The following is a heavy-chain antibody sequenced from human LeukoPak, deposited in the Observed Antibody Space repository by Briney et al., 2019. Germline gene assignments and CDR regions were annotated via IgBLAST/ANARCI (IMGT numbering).Heavy chain of an antibody. Sequence: ASVKVSFKASGGTFSSYAISWVRQAPGQGLEWMGWVNPNSGGTNYAQKFQGRVTMTRDTSISTAYMELSRLRSDDTAVYYCAREVPYCSSTSCLLFDYWGQGTLVTVSS. CDR3: AREVPYCSSTSCLLFDY. CDR2: VNPNSGGT. D-gene: IGHD2-2*01. CDR1: GGTFSSYA. V-gene: IGHV1-2*02. J-gene: IGHJ4*02.